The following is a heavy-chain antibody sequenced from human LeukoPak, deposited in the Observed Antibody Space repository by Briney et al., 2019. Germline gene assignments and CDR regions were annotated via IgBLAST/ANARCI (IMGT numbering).Heavy chain of an antibody. J-gene: IGHJ4*02. CDR1: GFTFDDYA. CDR3: ARDARSSSWDNYFDY. CDR2: ISWNSGSI. Sequence: GGSLRLSCAASGFTFDDYAMHWVRQAPGKGLEWVSGISWNSGSIDYADSVKGRFTISRDNAKNSLYLQMNSLRAEDTALYYCARDARSSSWDNYFDYWGQGALVTVSS. V-gene: IGHV3-9*01. D-gene: IGHD6-13*01.